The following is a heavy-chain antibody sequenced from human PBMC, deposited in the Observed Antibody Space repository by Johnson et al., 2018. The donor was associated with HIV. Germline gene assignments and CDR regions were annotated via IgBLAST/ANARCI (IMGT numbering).Heavy chain of an antibody. CDR2: IRYDGSDK. Sequence: QVQLVESGGGVVQPGGSLRLSCAASGFTFSSYGMHWVRQAPGKGLEWVAFIRYDGSDKSYADSVKGRFTISRDNSKNTLYLQMNSLRAEDTAVYYCAKAREYDSTGHDAFDIWGQGTMVTVSS. D-gene: IGHD3-22*01. CDR1: GFTFSSYG. V-gene: IGHV3-30*02. J-gene: IGHJ3*02. CDR3: AKAREYDSTGHDAFDI.